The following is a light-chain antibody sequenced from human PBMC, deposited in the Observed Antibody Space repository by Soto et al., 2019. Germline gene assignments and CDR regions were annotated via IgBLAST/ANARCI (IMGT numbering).Light chain of an antibody. CDR1: QRVNTF. V-gene: IGKV3-11*01. CDR3: HQRFNGPGRT. Sequence: VLTQSPATLSFSPGERATLSCRASQRVNTFLACSQQKPGQAPSLLISDASNRATGIPARFSGSGSWTDFTLTIRSLETEDCAFYSGHQRFNGPGRTFGGGTKLAIK. J-gene: IGKJ4*01. CDR2: DAS.